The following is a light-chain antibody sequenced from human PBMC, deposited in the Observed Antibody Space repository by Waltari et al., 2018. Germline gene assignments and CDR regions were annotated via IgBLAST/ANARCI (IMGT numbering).Light chain of an antibody. Sequence: QSALTQPASVSGAPGQSVTISCTGSSSDGGNSNFVSWYQHHPGRVPKLMIYEVSKRPSGVSVRFSGSKSGNMASLTISGLQAEDEAHYYCCSYVDSYIWVFGGGTRLTVL. V-gene: IGLV2-23*02. J-gene: IGLJ3*02. CDR3: CSYVDSYIWV. CDR1: SSDGGNSNF. CDR2: EVS.